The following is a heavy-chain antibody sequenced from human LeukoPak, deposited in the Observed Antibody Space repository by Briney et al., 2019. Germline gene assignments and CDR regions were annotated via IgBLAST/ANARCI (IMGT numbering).Heavy chain of an antibody. V-gene: IGHV1-8*02. Sequence: ASVKVSCKASGYTFTSYAMNWVRQATGQGLEWMGWMNPNSGNTGYAQKFQGRVTMTRNTSISTAYMELSSLRSEDTAVYYCARGRPLGYCSSTSCPLDDYWGQGTLVTVSS. CDR1: GYTFTSYA. CDR2: MNPNSGNT. J-gene: IGHJ4*02. CDR3: ARGRPLGYCSSTSCPLDDY. D-gene: IGHD2-2*01.